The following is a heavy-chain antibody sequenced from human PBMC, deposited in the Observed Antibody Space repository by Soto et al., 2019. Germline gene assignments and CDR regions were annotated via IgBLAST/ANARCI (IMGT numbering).Heavy chain of an antibody. Sequence: GPTLVNPTQTLTLTLTFSGFSIITSGGCVGWIRQPPGKALEWLALIYWDDDKRYSPSLKSRLTITKDTSKNQVVLTMTNMDPVDTATYYCAHRRGDNWNYGLDYWGQGTLVTVSS. V-gene: IGHV2-5*02. J-gene: IGHJ4*02. CDR1: GFSIITSGGC. CDR2: IYWDDDK. CDR3: AHRRGDNWNYGLDY. D-gene: IGHD1-7*01.